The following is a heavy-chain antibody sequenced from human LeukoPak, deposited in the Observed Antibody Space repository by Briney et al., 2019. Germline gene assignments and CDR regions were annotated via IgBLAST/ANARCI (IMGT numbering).Heavy chain of an antibody. CDR2: ISSSTRRI. V-gene: IGHV3-48*02. CDR1: GLNFSSYS. Sequence: GGSLRLSCAASGLNFSSYSLNWVRQAPGKGLEWVSYISSSTRRIYYADSVKGRFTISRDSAKNSLYLQMDSLRDEDTAMYYCAREFPPHCSSTSCYPDHWGQGTLVIVSS. D-gene: IGHD2-2*01. J-gene: IGHJ5*02. CDR3: AREFPPHCSSTSCYPDH.